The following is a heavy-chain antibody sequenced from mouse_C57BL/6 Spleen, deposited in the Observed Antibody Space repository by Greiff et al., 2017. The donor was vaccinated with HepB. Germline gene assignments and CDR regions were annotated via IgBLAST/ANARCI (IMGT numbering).Heavy chain of an antibody. CDR3: ARGSSNYAMDY. J-gene: IGHJ4*01. Sequence: QVQLQQPGAELVNPGASVKLSCKASGYTFTSYWMHWVKPRPGQGLEWIGMIHPNSGSTNYNEKFKSKATLTVDKSSSTAYMQLSSLTSEDSAVYYCARGSSNYAMDYWGQGTSVTVSS. CDR1: GYTFTSYW. V-gene: IGHV1-64*01. D-gene: IGHD6-1*01. CDR2: IHPNSGST.